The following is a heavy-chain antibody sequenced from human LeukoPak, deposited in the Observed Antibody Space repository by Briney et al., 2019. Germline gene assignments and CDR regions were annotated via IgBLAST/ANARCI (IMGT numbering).Heavy chain of an antibody. D-gene: IGHD4-23*01. Sequence: ASVKVSCKASGYTFTSYGISWVRQAPGQGLEWMGWISAYNGNTNYAQKLQGRVTMTTDTSTSTAYMELSSLRSEDTAVYYCARAAVVTPWFWFDPWGQGTLVTVSS. J-gene: IGHJ5*02. CDR3: ARAAVVTPWFWFDP. CDR2: ISAYNGNT. V-gene: IGHV1-18*01. CDR1: GYTFTSYG.